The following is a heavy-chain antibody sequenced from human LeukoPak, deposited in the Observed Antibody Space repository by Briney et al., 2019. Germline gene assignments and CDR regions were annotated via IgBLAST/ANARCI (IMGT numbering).Heavy chain of an antibody. D-gene: IGHD6-13*01. V-gene: IGHV4-39*07. CDR2: IYHSGST. J-gene: IGHJ4*02. CDR3: AKRGSNTWSDFDY. CDR1: GGSISSGGYY. Sequence: SETLSLTCTVSGGSISSGGYYWSWIRQPPGKGLEWIGSIYHSGSTYYNPSLKSRATISVDTSKNQFSLKLSSVTAADTAIYYCAKRGSNTWSDFDYWGQGTLVTVSS.